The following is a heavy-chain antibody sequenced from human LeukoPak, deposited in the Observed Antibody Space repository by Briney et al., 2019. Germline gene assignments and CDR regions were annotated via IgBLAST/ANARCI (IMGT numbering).Heavy chain of an antibody. D-gene: IGHD3-10*01. Sequence: ASVKVSCKASGCTFSSYAISWVRQAPGQGLEWMGGIIPIFGTANYAQKFQGRVTITADESTSTAYMELSSLRSEDTAVYYCASYYYGSGSYYNGFDYWGQGTLVTVSS. CDR2: IIPIFGTA. V-gene: IGHV1-69*13. J-gene: IGHJ4*02. CDR1: GCTFSSYA. CDR3: ASYYYGSGSYYNGFDY.